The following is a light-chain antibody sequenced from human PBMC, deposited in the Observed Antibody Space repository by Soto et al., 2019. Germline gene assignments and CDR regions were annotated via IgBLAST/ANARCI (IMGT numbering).Light chain of an antibody. V-gene: IGLV1-47*01. CDR3: AAWDASLSGFYV. Sequence: QSVLTQPPSASGTPGQRVTISCSGSSSNIGSNYVYWYQQLPGTAPKLLIYRNNQRPSGVPDRFSGSKSGTSASLAISGLRSENEAEYYCAAWDASLSGFYVFGTGTKLTVL. CDR2: RNN. J-gene: IGLJ1*01. CDR1: SSNIGSNY.